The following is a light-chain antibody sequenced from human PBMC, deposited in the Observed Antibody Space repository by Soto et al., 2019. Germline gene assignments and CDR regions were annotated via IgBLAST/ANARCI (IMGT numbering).Light chain of an antibody. J-gene: IGLJ2*01. CDR1: SSDIGAYNY. Sequence: QSALTQPASVSGSPGQSITISCTGTSSDIGAYNYVSWYQQHPGKAPKLMIYDVNSRPSGVSNRFSDSKSGNTASLTMSGVEAEDEANYYCTSWTTSTTMIFGGGTKVTV. CDR2: DVN. V-gene: IGLV2-14*03. CDR3: TSWTTSTTMI.